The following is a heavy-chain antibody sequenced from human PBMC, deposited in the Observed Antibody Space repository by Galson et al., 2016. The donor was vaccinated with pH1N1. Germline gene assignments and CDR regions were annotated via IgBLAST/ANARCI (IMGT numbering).Heavy chain of an antibody. CDR3: ATAGPLVREILYYSYAMDV. V-gene: IGHV1-69*06. Sequence: SVKVSCKASGGTFSNSAISWVRQAPGQGLEWMGGISPIFGSINYAQRVQGRVTISAEIFTNTAYMELSSLRSEDTAIYYCATAGPLVREILYYSYAMDVWGQGTTVTVSS. D-gene: IGHD2/OR15-2a*01. CDR1: GGTFSNSA. CDR2: ISPIFGSI. J-gene: IGHJ6*02.